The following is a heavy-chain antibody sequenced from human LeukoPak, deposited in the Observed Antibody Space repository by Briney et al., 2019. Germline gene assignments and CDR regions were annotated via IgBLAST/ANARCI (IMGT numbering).Heavy chain of an antibody. Sequence: ASVKVSCKAPGYPVTSYYVHWVRQAPGQGLEWMGIINPRGGTTTYAQKFQGRVTMTRDMSMSTVFMELSSLRSDDTAIYYCASSTPPGIVALDYWGQGTLVTVSS. CDR3: ASSTPPGIVALDY. D-gene: IGHD6-13*01. J-gene: IGHJ4*02. CDR1: GYPVTSYY. V-gene: IGHV1-46*01. CDR2: INPRGGTT.